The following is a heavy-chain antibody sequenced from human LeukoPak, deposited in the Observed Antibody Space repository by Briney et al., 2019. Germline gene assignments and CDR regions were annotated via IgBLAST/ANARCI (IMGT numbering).Heavy chain of an antibody. J-gene: IGHJ5*02. CDR3: ARGRGGRYWFDP. CDR1: GGSLSSYY. Sequence: PSETLSLTCTVSGGSLSSYYWSWIRQPPGKGLEWIGYIYYSGSTNYNPSLKSRVTISVDTSKNQFSLKLSSVTAADTAVYYCARGRGGRYWFDPWGQGTLVTVSS. V-gene: IGHV4-59*01. CDR2: IYYSGST. D-gene: IGHD5-24*01.